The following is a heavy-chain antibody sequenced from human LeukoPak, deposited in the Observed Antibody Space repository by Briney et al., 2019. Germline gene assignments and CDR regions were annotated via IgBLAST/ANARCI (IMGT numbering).Heavy chain of an antibody. J-gene: IGHJ4*02. CDR2: ISYDGSNK. Sequence: GRSLRLSCAASGFTFSSYGMHWVRQAPGKGLEWVAVISYDGSNKYYADSVKGRFTISRDNSKNTLYLQINSLRAEDTAVYYCAKGTVGHWGQGTLVTVSS. CDR1: GFTFSSYG. V-gene: IGHV3-30*18. D-gene: IGHD1-1*01. CDR3: AKGTVGH.